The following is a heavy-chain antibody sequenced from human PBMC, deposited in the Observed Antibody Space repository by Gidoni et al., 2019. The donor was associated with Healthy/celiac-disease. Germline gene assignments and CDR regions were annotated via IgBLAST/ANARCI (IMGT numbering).Heavy chain of an antibody. V-gene: IGHV4-34*01. CDR1: GGSFSGYY. CDR2: INHSGST. CDR3: ARAVTARYFDL. J-gene: IGHJ2*01. D-gene: IGHD2-21*02. Sequence: QVQLQQWGAGLLKPSETLSLTCAVYGGSFSGYYWSWIRQPPGKGLEWIGEINHSGSTNYNPSLKSRVTISVDTSKNQFSLKLSSVTAADTAVYYCARAVTARYFDLWGRGTLVTVSS.